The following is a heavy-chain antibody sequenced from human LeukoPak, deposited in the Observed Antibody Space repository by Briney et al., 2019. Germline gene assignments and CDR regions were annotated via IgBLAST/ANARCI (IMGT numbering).Heavy chain of an antibody. CDR3: AREGAAASDAFDI. CDR2: IIPIFGTA. CDR1: GGTFSSYA. J-gene: IGHJ3*02. Sequence: SVKVSCKASGGTFSSYAISWVRQAPGQGLEWMGGIIPIFGTANYAQKFQGRVTITTDESTSTAYMELSSLRSEDTAVYYCAREGAAASDAFDIWGQGTMVTVSS. V-gene: IGHV1-69*05. D-gene: IGHD6-13*01.